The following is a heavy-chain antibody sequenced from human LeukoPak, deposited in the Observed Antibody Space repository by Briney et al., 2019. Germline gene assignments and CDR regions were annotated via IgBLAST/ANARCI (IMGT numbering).Heavy chain of an antibody. V-gene: IGHV4-59*08. J-gene: IGHJ4*02. CDR2: IYYSGST. Sequence: SETLSLTCTVSGGSISSYYWSWIRQPPGKGLEWIGYIYYSGSTNYNPSLKSRVTISVGTSKNQFSLKLSSVTAADTAVYYCHLYCSSWGYYFDYWGQGTLVTVSS. CDR3: HLYCSSWGYYFDY. CDR1: GGSISSYY. D-gene: IGHD6-13*01.